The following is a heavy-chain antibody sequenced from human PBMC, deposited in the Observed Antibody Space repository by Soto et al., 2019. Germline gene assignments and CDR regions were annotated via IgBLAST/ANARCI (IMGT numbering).Heavy chain of an antibody. Sequence: PGESLKISCKGSGYSFTIYWISWVRQMPGKGLEWMGRIDPSDSYTNYSPSFQGHVTISADKSISTAYLQWSSLKASDTAMYYCARHLGYQLLFGMDVWGQGTTVTVSS. D-gene: IGHD2-2*01. CDR2: IDPSDSYT. CDR1: GYSFTIYW. J-gene: IGHJ6*02. V-gene: IGHV5-10-1*01. CDR3: ARHLGYQLLFGMDV.